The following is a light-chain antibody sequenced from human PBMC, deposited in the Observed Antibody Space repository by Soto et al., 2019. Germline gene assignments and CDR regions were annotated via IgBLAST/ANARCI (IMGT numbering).Light chain of an antibody. CDR1: QSLSSSF. V-gene: IGKV3D-20*02. CDR2: SSS. CDR3: QLRSNWIFT. Sequence: EIVLTQSPGTLSLSPGESAILSCRDSQSLSSSFLAWYQQKPGQAPRLLIYSSSNRATGIPDRFSGSGSGTDFTLTISRLEPEDSAVYYCQLRSNWIFTFGPGTKVEI. J-gene: IGKJ3*01.